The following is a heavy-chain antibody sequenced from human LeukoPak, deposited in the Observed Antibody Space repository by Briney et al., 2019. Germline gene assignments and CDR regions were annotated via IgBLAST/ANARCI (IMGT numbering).Heavy chain of an antibody. CDR2: ISGSGGGT. D-gene: IGHD4-23*01. CDR3: AKDRDYGGNPPYYFDY. J-gene: IGHJ4*02. CDR1: EFPFSSYG. V-gene: IGHV3-23*01. Sequence: GGTLRLSCAASEFPFSSYGMTWVRQAPGKGLEWVSGISGSGGGTYYADSVRGRFTISRDNSKNTLYLQMNSLRAEDTAVYYCAKDRDYGGNPPYYFDYWGQGTLVTVSS.